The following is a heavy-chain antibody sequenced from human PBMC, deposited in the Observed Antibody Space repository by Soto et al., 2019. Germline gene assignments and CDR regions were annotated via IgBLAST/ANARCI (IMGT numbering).Heavy chain of an antibody. CDR2: IIPIFGTA. CDR3: AREVVPYYDFWSGYQYFDY. J-gene: IGHJ4*02. CDR1: GGTFSSYA. D-gene: IGHD3-3*01. V-gene: IGHV1-69*06. Sequence: AVKVSCKACGGTFSSYAISWVRQAPGQGLEWMGGIIPIFGTANYAQKFQGRVTITADKSTSTAYMELSSLRSEDTAVYYCAREVVPYYDFWSGYQYFDYWGQGTLVTVSS.